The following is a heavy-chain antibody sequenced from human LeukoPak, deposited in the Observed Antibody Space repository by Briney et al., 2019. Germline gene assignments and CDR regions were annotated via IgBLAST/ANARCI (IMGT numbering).Heavy chain of an antibody. Sequence: GGSLRLSCAASGFTFSDYYMSWIRQAPGKGLEWVSYISSSSSYTNYADSVKGRFTISRDNAKNSLYLQMNSLRAEDTAVYYCARAGDYLHYHYYYGMDVWGKGTTVTVSS. D-gene: IGHD4-17*01. CDR2: ISSSSSYT. CDR1: GFTFSDYY. V-gene: IGHV3-11*06. CDR3: ARAGDYLHYHYYYGMDV. J-gene: IGHJ6*04.